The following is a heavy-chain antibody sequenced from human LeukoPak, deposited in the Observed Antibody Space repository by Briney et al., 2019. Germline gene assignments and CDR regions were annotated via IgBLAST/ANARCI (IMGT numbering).Heavy chain of an antibody. D-gene: IGHD3-10*01. CDR3: AKDRELDY. CDR1: GFTFSSYG. CDR2: ISYDGSNK. V-gene: IGHV3-30*18. Sequence: GGSLRLSCAASGFTFSSYGMHWVRQAPGKRLEWVAVISYDGSNKYYADSVKGRFTISRDNSKNTLYLQMNSLRAEDTAVYYCAKDRELDYWGQGTLVTVSS. J-gene: IGHJ4*02.